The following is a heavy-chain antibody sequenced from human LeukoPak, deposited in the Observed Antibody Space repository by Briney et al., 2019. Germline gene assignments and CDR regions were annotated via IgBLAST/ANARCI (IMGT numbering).Heavy chain of an antibody. V-gene: IGHV3-43*02. CDR3: AKDTGSGWSFDY. D-gene: IGHD6-19*01. CDR2: IGGDGSRT. Sequence: PGGSLRLSCAASGFTFSSYSMNWVRQAPGKGLEWVSLIGGDGSRTSYADSVKGRFTISRDNSKNSLYPQVHSLTTEDTALYYCAKDTGSGWSFDYWGQGTLVTVSS. J-gene: IGHJ4*02. CDR1: GFTFSSYS.